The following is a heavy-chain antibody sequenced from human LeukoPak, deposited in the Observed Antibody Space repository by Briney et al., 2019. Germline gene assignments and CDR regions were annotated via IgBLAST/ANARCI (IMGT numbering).Heavy chain of an antibody. V-gene: IGHV4-30-2*01. D-gene: IGHD4-17*01. CDR3: ARGESAVTSPMDY. CDR1: GGSISSGGYS. Sequence: SQTLSLTCAVSGGSISSGGYSWSWIRQPPGKGLEWIGYIYHTGSTYYNPSLRSRVTISVDRSKNQFSLRLSSVTAADTAVYYCARGESAVTSPMDYWGQGTLVTVSS. J-gene: IGHJ4*02. CDR2: IYHTGST.